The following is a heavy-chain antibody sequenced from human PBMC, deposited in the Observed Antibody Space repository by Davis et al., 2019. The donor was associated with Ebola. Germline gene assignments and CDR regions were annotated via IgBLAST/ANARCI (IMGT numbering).Heavy chain of an antibody. Sequence: GSLRLSCAVYGGSFSGYYWSWIRQPPGKGLEWIGEINHSGSTNYNPSLKSRVTISVDTSKNQFSLNLRSVTAADTAVYYCAREGDPHYYMDVWGKGTTVTVAS. CDR2: INHSGST. V-gene: IGHV4-34*01. CDR1: GGSFSGYY. J-gene: IGHJ6*03. D-gene: IGHD2-21*02. CDR3: AREGDPHYYMDV.